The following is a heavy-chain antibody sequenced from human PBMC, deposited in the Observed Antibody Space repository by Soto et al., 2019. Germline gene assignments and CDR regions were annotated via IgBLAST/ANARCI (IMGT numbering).Heavy chain of an antibody. V-gene: IGHV1-69*04. Sequence: ASVKVSCKASGYTFTSYDINWVRQATGQGLEWMGRIIPILGNADYAQKFQGRVTITADKSTSTAYMELSSLRSEDTAVYYCARVEYCSSTSCYWLDYWGQGTLVTVSS. CDR2: IIPILGNA. CDR1: GYTFTSYD. CDR3: ARVEYCSSTSCYWLDY. J-gene: IGHJ4*02. D-gene: IGHD2-2*01.